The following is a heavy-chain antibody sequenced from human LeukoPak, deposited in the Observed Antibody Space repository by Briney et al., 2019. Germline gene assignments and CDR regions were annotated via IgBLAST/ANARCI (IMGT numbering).Heavy chain of an antibody. CDR1: GGSIGSGAYY. CDR2: IYYTGST. V-gene: IGHV4-31*03. Sequence: SQTLSLTCTVSGGSIGSGAYYWNWVRQHPGKGLEWIGYIYYTGSTYYNPSLQSRVIIAVDTSKNQFSLSLSSVTAADTAVYYCARGYSSNRMVFDYWGQGTLVTVSS. CDR3: ARGYSSNRMVFDY. D-gene: IGHD6-13*01. J-gene: IGHJ4*02.